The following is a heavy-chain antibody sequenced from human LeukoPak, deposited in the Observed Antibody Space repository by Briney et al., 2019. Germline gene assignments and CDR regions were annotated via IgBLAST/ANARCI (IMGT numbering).Heavy chain of an antibody. J-gene: IGHJ3*02. Sequence: ASVKVSCKASGYTFTSYDINWVRQATGQGLEWMGWMNPNSGNTGYAQKFQGRVTMTRNTSISTAYTELSSLRAEDTAIYYCAHHGGGTIRIAAFDIWGQGTMVTVSS. CDR3: AHHGGGTIRIAAFDI. D-gene: IGHD3-3*01. V-gene: IGHV1-8*01. CDR2: MNPNSGNT. CDR1: GYTFTSYD.